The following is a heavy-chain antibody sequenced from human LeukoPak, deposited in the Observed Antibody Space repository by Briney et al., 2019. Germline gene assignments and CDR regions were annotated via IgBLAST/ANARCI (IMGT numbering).Heavy chain of an antibody. V-gene: IGHV3-7*01. J-gene: IGHJ4*02. CDR3: ARDAKDYYDTSGYY. Sequence: TGGSLRLSCAASGFTFSRSWMSWVRQPPGKGLEWLANINQDGSEKYYVDSVKGRFTISRDNAKNSLYLQMNSLTAEDTAVYYCARDAKDYYDTSGYYWGQGALVTVSS. D-gene: IGHD3-22*01. CDR2: INQDGSEK. CDR1: GFTFSRSW.